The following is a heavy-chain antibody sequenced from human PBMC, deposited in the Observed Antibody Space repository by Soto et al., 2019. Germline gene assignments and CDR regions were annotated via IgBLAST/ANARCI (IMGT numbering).Heavy chain of an antibody. Sequence: SGPTLVNPXQTLTLTCTFSGFSLSTSGMRVSWIRQPPGKALEWLARIDWDDDKFYSTSLKTRLTISKDTSKNQVVLTMTNMDPVDTATYYCARHYYDSSGYYYRDAFDIWGQGTMVTVSS. V-gene: IGHV2-70*04. CDR1: GFSLSTSGMR. J-gene: IGHJ3*02. CDR3: ARHYYDSSGYYYRDAFDI. CDR2: IDWDDDK. D-gene: IGHD3-22*01.